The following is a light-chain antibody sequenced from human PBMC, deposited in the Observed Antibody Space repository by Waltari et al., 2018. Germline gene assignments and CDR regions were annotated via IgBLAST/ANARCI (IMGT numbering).Light chain of an antibody. CDR3: HSRETFSTRL. J-gene: IGLJ2*01. V-gene: IGLV3-19*01. CDR1: SLRRYY. CDR2: GPG. Sequence: SSDLTQDPSVSVALGQTVRITCQGDSLRRYYASWYQQRPGPAPILVLYGPGNRPSGIPDRFSGSTSGNTASLTITGAQAEDEADYYCHSRETFSTRLFGGGTRLTV.